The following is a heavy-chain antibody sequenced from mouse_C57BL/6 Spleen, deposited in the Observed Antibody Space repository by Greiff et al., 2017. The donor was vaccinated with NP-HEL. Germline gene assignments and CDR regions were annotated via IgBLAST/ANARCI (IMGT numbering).Heavy chain of an antibody. J-gene: IGHJ2*01. CDR1: GYSFTGYY. Sequence: DVQLQESGPELVKPGASVKISCKASGYSFTGYYMNWVKQSPEKSLEWIGEINPSTGGTTYNQKFKAKATLTVDKSSSTAYMQLKSLTSEDSAVYYCASVGYYYGSSYFDYWGQGTTLTVSS. D-gene: IGHD1-1*01. CDR3: ASVGYYYGSSYFDY. V-gene: IGHV1-42*01. CDR2: INPSTGGT.